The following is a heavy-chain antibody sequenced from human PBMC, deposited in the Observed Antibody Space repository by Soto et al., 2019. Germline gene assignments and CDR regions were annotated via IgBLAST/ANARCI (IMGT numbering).Heavy chain of an antibody. CDR2: IIPVFGTT. Sequence: QVQLVQSGAEVKKPGSSVKVSCKASGGTFSSYAISWVRQAPGQGLEWMGGIIPVFGTTTYAQRFQGRVAISADESTSTAYMELSSLRSEDTAVYYCARSYSFGGIIPPTFDYWGQGTLVTVSS. CDR3: ARSYSFGGIIPPTFDY. V-gene: IGHV1-69*01. CDR1: GGTFSSYA. D-gene: IGHD3-16*02. J-gene: IGHJ4*02.